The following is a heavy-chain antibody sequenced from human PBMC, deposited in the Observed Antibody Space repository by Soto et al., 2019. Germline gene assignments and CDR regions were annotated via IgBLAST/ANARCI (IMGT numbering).Heavy chain of an antibody. CDR3: AKVAQGDPLISDYGMDV. Sequence: GGSLRLSCAASGFPFSTYGMHWVRQAPGKGLEWVALMSFDANNKYYADSVKGRFTVSRDNSRNTLYLQMNSLRAEDTAVYYCAKVAQGDPLISDYGMDVWGQGTTVTVSS. CDR1: GFPFSTYG. CDR2: MSFDANNK. D-gene: IGHD2-21*02. J-gene: IGHJ6*02. V-gene: IGHV3-30*18.